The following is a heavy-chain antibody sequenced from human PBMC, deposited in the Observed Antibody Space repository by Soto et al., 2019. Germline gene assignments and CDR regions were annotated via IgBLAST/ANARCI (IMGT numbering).Heavy chain of an antibody. CDR3: ARHRGPAPVY. CDR1: GGSITGYY. D-gene: IGHD3-10*01. Sequence: QVQLQESGPGLVKPSETLSLTCTVSGGSITGYYWTWIRQPPGKGLEWVGSLFYGETNDYNPSLKSRLTMSLDTSKNHFSLKLRSVTAADTAVYYCARHRGPAPVYWGQGTLVTASS. CDR2: LFYGETN. V-gene: IGHV4-39*01. J-gene: IGHJ4*02.